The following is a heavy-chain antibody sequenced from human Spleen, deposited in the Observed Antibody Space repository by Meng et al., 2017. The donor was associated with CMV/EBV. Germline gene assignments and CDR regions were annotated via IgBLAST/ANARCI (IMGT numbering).Heavy chain of an antibody. J-gene: IGHJ4*02. CDR3: AKDLNYGGISGLDY. D-gene: IGHD2-21*01. CDR2: LTSGGGA. CDR1: GFRFSGYT. V-gene: IGHV3-23*01. Sequence: GESLKISCTASGFRFSGYTMTWVRQAPGGGLEWVSTLTSGGGAFYADSVKGRFTISRDNSKNTLYLQMNSLRVEDTALFYCAKDLNYGGISGLDYWGQGTPVTVSS.